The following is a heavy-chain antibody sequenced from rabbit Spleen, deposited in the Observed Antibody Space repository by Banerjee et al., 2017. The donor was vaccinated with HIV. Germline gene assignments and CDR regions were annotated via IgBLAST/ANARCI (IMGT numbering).Heavy chain of an antibody. CDR1: GFSFNSGYD. J-gene: IGHJ6*01. CDR2: VYAGSSGST. Sequence: QSLEDSGGSLVKPGASLTLTCKASGFSFNSGYDMCWVRQAPGKGLEWIAWVYAGSSGSTYSATWAKGRFTISKTSSTTVTLQMASLTAADTAPYFCAMYAGTSFSTYVMDLWGPGTLVTVS. D-gene: IGHD8-1*01. CDR3: AMYAGTSFSTYVMDL. V-gene: IGHV1S40*01.